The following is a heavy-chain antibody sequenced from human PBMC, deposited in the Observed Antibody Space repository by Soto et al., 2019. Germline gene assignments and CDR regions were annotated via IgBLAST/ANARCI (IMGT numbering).Heavy chain of an antibody. V-gene: IGHV4-39*01. J-gene: IGHJ1*01. CDR1: GGSISSSSYY. Sequence: QLQLQESGPGLVKPSETLSLTCTVSGGSISSSSYYWGWIRQPPGKGLEWIGSIYYSGSTYYNPSLKSRVTISVDTSKNQFSLKLSSVTAADTAVYYCAIYSSSWYRGYFQHWGQGTLVTVSS. CDR3: AIYSSSWYRGYFQH. CDR2: IYYSGST. D-gene: IGHD6-13*01.